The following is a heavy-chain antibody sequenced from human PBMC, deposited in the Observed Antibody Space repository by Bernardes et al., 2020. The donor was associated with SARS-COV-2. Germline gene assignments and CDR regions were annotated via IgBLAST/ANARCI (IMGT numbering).Heavy chain of an antibody. CDR2: MTTNSGNT. D-gene: IGHD1-26*01. CDR1: GYTFTAYD. Sequence: ASVKVSCKASGYTFTAYDISWVRQATGQGLEWMGWMTTNSGNTDYAQKFQGRVTMTRDTSISTAYMELSSLTSDDTAVYFCAIIMVGPTNYYYYYGMDVWGQGTTVTVSS. J-gene: IGHJ6*02. V-gene: IGHV1-8*01. CDR3: AIIMVGPTNYYYYYGMDV.